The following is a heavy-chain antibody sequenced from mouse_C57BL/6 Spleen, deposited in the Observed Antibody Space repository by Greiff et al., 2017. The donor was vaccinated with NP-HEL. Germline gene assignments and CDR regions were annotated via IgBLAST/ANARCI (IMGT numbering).Heavy chain of an antibody. CDR3: ARHEDSYYGISYLDY. D-gene: IGHD1-1*01. J-gene: IGHJ2*01. V-gene: IGHV1-62-2*01. CDR2: FYPGSGSI. CDR1: GYTFTEYT. Sequence: VQLQQSGAELVKPGASVKLSCKASGYTFTEYTIHWVKQRSGQGLEWIGWFYPGSGSIKYNEKFKNNATLTADKSSSTVYMELSRFTSEDSAVYFCARHEDSYYGISYLDYWGQGTTLTVSS.